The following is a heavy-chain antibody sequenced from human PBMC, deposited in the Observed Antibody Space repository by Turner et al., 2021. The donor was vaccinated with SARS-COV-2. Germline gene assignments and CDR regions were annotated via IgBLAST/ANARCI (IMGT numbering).Heavy chain of an antibody. V-gene: IGHV1-24*01. CDR3: ATGSAVAGTPQFYYYYYGIDV. J-gene: IGHJ6*02. D-gene: IGHD6-19*01. Sequence: QVQLVQSGAEVKKPGASVKVSCKVSGYTLTDLSMHWVRQAPGKGLEWMGGFDPEDGETIYAQKFQGRVTMTEDTSTDTAYMELSSLRSEDTAVYYCATGSAVAGTPQFYYYYYGIDVWGQGTTVTVSS. CDR1: GYTLTDLS. CDR2: FDPEDGET.